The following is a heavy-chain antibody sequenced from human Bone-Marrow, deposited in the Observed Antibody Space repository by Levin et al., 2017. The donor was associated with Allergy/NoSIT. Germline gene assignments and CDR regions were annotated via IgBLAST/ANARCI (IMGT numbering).Heavy chain of an antibody. D-gene: IGHD4-17*01. CDR2: INPNSGDT. CDR3: ARELVTTMTTVFDL. V-gene: IGHV1-2*02. CDR1: GYSFTANY. Sequence: ASVKVSCKASGYSFTANYMHWVRQAPGQGLEWMGWINPNSGDTNSAQTFQGRVTMTRDTSINTAHMELRRLRSDDTAIYYCARELVTTMTTVFDLWGQGTLVTVSS. J-gene: IGHJ4*02.